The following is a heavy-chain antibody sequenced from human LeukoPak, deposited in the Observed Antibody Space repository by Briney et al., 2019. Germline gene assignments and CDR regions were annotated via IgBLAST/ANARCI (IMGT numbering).Heavy chain of an antibody. V-gene: IGHV4-59*01. J-gene: IGHJ4*02. D-gene: IGHD3-9*01. CDR2: IYYSGST. CDR3: ARGHYDILTGESYYFDY. CDR1: GGSISSYY. Sequence: SETLSLACTVSGGSISSYYWSWIWQPPGKGLEWIGYIYYSGSTNYNPSLKSRVTISVDTSKNQFSLKLSSVTAADTAVYYCARGHYDILTGESYYFDYWGQGTLVTVSS.